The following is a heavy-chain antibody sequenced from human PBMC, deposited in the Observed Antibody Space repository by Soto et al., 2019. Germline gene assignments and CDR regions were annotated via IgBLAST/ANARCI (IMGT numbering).Heavy chain of an antibody. D-gene: IGHD2-21*02. J-gene: IGHJ4*02. Sequence: GASVKVSCKASGGTFSSYAISWVRQAPGQGLEWMGGIIPIFGTANYAQKFQGRVTITADESTSTAYMELRSLRSEDKAVNYYKGEEGVTPAPLDYWGQGPLVTVS. V-gene: IGHV1-69*13. CDR3: KGEEGVTPAPLDY. CDR2: IIPIFGTA. CDR1: GGTFSSYA.